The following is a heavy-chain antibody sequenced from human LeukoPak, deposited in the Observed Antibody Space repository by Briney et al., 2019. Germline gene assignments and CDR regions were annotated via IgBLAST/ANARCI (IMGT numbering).Heavy chain of an antibody. CDR3: ARPGDDSSGSFDY. J-gene: IGHJ4*02. CDR2: ISYDGSNK. CDR1: GFTFSSYG. D-gene: IGHD3-22*01. Sequence: TGRSLRLSCAASGFTFSSYGMHWVRQAPGKGLEWVAVISYDGSNKYYADSVKGRFTISRDNSKNTLYLQMNSLRAEGTAVYYCARPGDDSSGSFDYWGQGTLVTVSS. V-gene: IGHV3-30*03.